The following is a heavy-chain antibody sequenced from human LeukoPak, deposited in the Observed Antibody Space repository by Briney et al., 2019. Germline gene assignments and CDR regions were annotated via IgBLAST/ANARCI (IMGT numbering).Heavy chain of an antibody. Sequence: PGGSLRLSCVGSGLTLGFNNYYMNWVRQAPGRGPEWISYISGSSSTIKYADSVKGRFTISRDNAKNSLYLQMNSLRAEDTAIYYCAKDRTVGASYWYFDLWGRGTLVTVSS. J-gene: IGHJ2*01. CDR1: GLTLGFNNYY. CDR2: ISGSSSTI. V-gene: IGHV3-48*01. CDR3: AKDRTVGASYWYFDL. D-gene: IGHD1-26*01.